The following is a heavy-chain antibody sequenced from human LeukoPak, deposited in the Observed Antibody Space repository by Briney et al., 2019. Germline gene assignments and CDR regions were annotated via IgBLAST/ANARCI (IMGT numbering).Heavy chain of an antibody. J-gene: IGHJ5*02. Sequence: PGGSLRLSCAASGFTLSNAWMSGVRQAPGEGREWGGRIKSKPDGGTTDYAAPVKGRFTISRDDSKNTLYLQMNSLKTEDTAVYYCTTPSTVTTMTWGQGTLVTVSS. V-gene: IGHV3-15*01. D-gene: IGHD4-17*01. CDR3: TTPSTVTTMT. CDR1: GFTLSNAW. CDR2: IKSKPDGGTT.